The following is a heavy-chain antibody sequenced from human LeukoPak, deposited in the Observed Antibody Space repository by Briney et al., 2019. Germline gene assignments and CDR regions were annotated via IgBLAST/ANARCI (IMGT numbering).Heavy chain of an antibody. J-gene: IGHJ3*02. CDR1: GYTFTGYY. Sequence: ASVKVSCKASGYTFTGYYMHWVRQAPGQGLEWMGWINPNSGGTNYAQKFQGRVTMTRDTSISTAYMELSSLRSEDTAVYYCARVKSYYCDTSDKDAFDIWGQGTMVTVSS. D-gene: IGHD3-22*01. CDR3: ARVKSYYCDTSDKDAFDI. V-gene: IGHV1-2*02. CDR2: INPNSGGT.